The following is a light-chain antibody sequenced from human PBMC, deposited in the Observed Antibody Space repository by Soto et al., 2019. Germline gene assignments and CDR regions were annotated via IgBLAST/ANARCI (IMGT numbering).Light chain of an antibody. CDR1: SSNIGAGYD. J-gene: IGLJ2*01. CDR2: ADN. V-gene: IGLV1-40*01. CDR3: QSYDTSLSGVI. Sequence: QSVLTQTHSVSGAPGQKITMSCTGSSSNIGAGYDVHWYQQVPGAAPRLLIYADNNRPSGVPDRFSASKSGTSASLAITGLQGEDEANYYCQSYDTSLSGVIFGAGTKVTVL.